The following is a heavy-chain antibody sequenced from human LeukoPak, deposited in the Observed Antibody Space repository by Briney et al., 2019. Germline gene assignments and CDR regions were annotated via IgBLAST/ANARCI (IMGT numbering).Heavy chain of an antibody. J-gene: IGHJ4*02. CDR3: ARDQGGYIYKGIDY. Sequence: GASVKVSCKASGYTFTTYAMNWVRQAPGQGFEWMGWINTNTGNPTYAQGFTGRFVFSLDTSVGTAYLQISSLKAEDTAVYYCARDQGGYIYKGIDYWGQGTLVTVSS. CDR2: INTNTGNP. CDR1: GYTFTTYA. V-gene: IGHV7-4-1*02. D-gene: IGHD5-24*01.